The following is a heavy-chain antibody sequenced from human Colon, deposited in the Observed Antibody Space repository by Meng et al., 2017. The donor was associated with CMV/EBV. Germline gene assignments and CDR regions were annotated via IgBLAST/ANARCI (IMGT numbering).Heavy chain of an antibody. J-gene: IGHJ4*02. CDR2: INWNSDRI. Sequence: SCAASGFTFSSYSMNWVRQAPGKGLEWVSGINWNSDRIHYADSVKGRFTISRDNAKNSLYLQMDSLRAEDTAFYYCAKARGSSTSCSDYWGQGTLVTVSS. CDR1: GFTFSSYS. V-gene: IGHV3-9*01. CDR3: AKARGSSTSCSDY. D-gene: IGHD2-2*01.